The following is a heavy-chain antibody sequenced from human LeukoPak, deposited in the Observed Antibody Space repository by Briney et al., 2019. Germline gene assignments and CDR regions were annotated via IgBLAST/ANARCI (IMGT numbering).Heavy chain of an antibody. J-gene: IGHJ5*02. Sequence: GGSLRLSCAASGFDLHTYEMNWVRQAPGKGLEWIADITISGHTKNYADSVKGRFTISRDRARTSLYLQMNSLRVEDTGVYFCARGDPHADLWGQGTLVTVSS. CDR2: ITISGHTK. CDR1: GFDLHTYE. CDR3: ARGDPHADL. V-gene: IGHV3-48*03.